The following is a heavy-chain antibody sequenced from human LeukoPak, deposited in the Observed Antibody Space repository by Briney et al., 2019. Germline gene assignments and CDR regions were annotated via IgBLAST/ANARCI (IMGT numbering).Heavy chain of an antibody. Sequence: SETQSLTCTVSGASISSGDYYWSWIRQPPGKGLEWIGYIYYSGTTNYNPSLKTRVTISVDTSKNQFSLKLSSVTAADTAVYYCARGPNYVWGSYRYFDYWGQGILVTVSS. D-gene: IGHD3-16*02. CDR1: GASISSGDYY. CDR3: ARGPNYVWGSYRYFDY. J-gene: IGHJ4*02. V-gene: IGHV4-30-4*01. CDR2: IYYSGTT.